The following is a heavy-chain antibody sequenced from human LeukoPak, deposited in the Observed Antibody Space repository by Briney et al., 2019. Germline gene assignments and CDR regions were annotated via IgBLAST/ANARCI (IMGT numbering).Heavy chain of an antibody. CDR1: GFTFSSYW. J-gene: IGHJ4*02. CDR3: AKDREKYSSISPFDS. D-gene: IGHD6-13*01. V-gene: IGHV3-23*01. CDR2: ISGSGSST. Sequence: GGSLRLSCAASGFTFSSYWMRWVRQAPGKGLGWVSIISGSGSSTYNVDSVRGRFTISRDNAKNTLSLQMSSLRAEDTAVYYCAKDREKYSSISPFDSWGQGTLVTVSS.